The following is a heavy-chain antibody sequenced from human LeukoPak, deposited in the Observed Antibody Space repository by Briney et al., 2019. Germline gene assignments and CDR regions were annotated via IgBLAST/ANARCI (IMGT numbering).Heavy chain of an antibody. CDR2: IYTSGST. D-gene: IGHD3-16*02. CDR1: GGSISSYY. Sequence: SETLSLTCTVSGGSISSYYWSWIRQPAGKGLEWIGRIYTSGSTNYNPSLKSRVTMSVDTSKNQFSLKLSSVTAAHTAVYYCAREEYDYVWGSYRPNWFDPWGQGTLVTVSS. CDR3: AREEYDYVWGSYRPNWFDP. J-gene: IGHJ5*02. V-gene: IGHV4-4*07.